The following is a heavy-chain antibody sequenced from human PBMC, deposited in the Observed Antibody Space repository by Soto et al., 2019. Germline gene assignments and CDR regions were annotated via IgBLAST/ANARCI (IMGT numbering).Heavy chain of an antibody. Sequence: GGSLRLSCAASGFTFSSYAMSWFRQAPGKGLEWVSTVTGSGGTTYYADSVKGRFTITRDDSKNTLYLQMNSLRAEDTAVYYCAKGGLGGSSGYVDAFDMWGQGTMVTV. J-gene: IGHJ3*02. CDR3: AKGGLGGSSGYVDAFDM. CDR2: VTGSGGTT. D-gene: IGHD3-22*01. V-gene: IGHV3-23*01. CDR1: GFTFSSYA.